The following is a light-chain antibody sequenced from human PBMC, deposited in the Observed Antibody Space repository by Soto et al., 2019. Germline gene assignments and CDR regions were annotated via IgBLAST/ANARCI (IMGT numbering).Light chain of an antibody. CDR1: QAISNS. J-gene: IGKJ1*01. CDR2: AAS. Sequence: VQMTQSPSSLSASVGDRVTITCRASQAISNSLAWYQQKPGKVPKLLIYAASTLQSGVPSRFSGSGSGTDFTLTISSLQPEDVATYYCQKYFSATWTFGQGTKVDIX. CDR3: QKYFSATWT. V-gene: IGKV1-27*01.